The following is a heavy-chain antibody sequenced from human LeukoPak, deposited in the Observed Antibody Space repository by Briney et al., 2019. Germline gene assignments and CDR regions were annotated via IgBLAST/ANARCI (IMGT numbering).Heavy chain of an antibody. J-gene: IGHJ4*02. V-gene: IGHV3-72*01. CDR3: ASSYVNSYPKDRIFDY. D-gene: IGHD3-16*01. CDR2: SRKKVNNYTP. CDR1: GFTFSDHQ. Sequence: QAGGSLRLSCAASGFTFSDHQMDWVRQAPGKGLEWVGRSRKKVNNYTPEYAASVKGRFTISRDDSKNSLYLQMNSLEIEDTAMYYCASSYVNSYPKDRIFDYWGQGTLVTVSS.